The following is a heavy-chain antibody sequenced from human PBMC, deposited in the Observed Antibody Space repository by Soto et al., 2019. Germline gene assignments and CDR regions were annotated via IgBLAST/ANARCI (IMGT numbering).Heavy chain of an antibody. CDR3: ARAPGSATSMNY. CDR1: GYTFTGYY. V-gene: IGHV1-2*02. Sequence: GASVKVSCKASGYTFTGYYIHWVRQAPGQGLEWMAWINPKSGDTNYAQWFQGRVTMTRDTSISTAYMELSSLRSDDTAVYYCARAPGSATSMNYWGQGPLVTVSS. CDR2: INPKSGDT. D-gene: IGHD3-22*01. J-gene: IGHJ4*02.